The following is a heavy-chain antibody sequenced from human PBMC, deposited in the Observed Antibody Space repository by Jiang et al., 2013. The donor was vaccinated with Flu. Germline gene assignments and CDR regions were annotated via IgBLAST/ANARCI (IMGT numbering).Heavy chain of an antibody. CDR3: AREGAVAGTPWYFDY. D-gene: IGHD6-19*01. Sequence: AISGDSVSSNSAAWNWIRQSPSRGLEWLGRTYYRSKWYNDYAVSVKSRITINPDTSKNQFSLQLNSVTPEDTAVYYCAREGAVAGTPWYFDYWGQGTLVTVSS. CDR1: GDSVSSNSAA. CDR2: TYYRSKWYN. J-gene: IGHJ4*02. V-gene: IGHV6-1*01.